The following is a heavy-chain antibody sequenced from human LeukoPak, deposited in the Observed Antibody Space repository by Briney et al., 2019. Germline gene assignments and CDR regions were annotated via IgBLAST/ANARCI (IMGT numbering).Heavy chain of an antibody. CDR3: ARGVNSTFDV. V-gene: IGHV6-1*01. D-gene: IGHD3-10*01. CDR1: GDSVSSNSVA. Sequence: SQTLSLTCAISGDSVSSNSVAWNWIRQSPSRGLEWLGRTYRGSTSYAASVKSRITINSDTSKNQFSLQLSSVTPEDTAVYFCARGVNSTFDVWGQGTMVTVSS. CDR2: TYRGSTS. J-gene: IGHJ3*01.